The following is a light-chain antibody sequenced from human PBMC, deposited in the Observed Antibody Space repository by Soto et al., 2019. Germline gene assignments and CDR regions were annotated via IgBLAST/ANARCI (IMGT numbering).Light chain of an antibody. V-gene: IGKV1-5*03. CDR3: QQYNSYSYT. CDR2: KAS. J-gene: IGKJ2*01. CDR1: QSISSW. Sequence: IPMTQSPSTLSASVGDRVTITCRARQSISSWLAWYQQKPGKAPKHLIYKASSLESGVPSRFSGSGSGTEFTLTISSLQPDEFATSYCQQYNSYSYTFGQGTKLEIK.